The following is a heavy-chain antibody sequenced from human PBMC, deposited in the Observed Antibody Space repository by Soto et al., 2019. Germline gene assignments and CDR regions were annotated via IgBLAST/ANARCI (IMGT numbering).Heavy chain of an antibody. CDR2: INHSGST. Sequence: KPSETLSLTCAVYGGSFSGYYWSWIRQPPGKGLEWIGEINHSGSTNYNPSLKSRVTISVDTSKNQFSLKLSSVTAADTAVYYCARYKGPIYYYYYGMDVWGRGTTVTVSS. V-gene: IGHV4-34*01. CDR3: ARYKGPIYYYYYGMDV. J-gene: IGHJ6*02. CDR1: GGSFSGYY. D-gene: IGHD1-1*01.